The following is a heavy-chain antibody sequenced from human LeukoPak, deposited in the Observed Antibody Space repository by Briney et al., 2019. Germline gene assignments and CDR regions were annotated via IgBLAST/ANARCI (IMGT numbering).Heavy chain of an antibody. J-gene: IGHJ4*02. CDR2: INPGDSET. CDR3: ARQVAFQVDY. CDR1: GYSFTSHW. V-gene: IGHV5-51*01. Sequence: GESLKISCKGSGYSFTSHWIGWVRQMPGKGLEWMRIINPGDSETRYSPSFQGHVTISADKSVSTAYLQWSSLKASDTAMYYCARQVAFQVDYWGQGTLVTV.